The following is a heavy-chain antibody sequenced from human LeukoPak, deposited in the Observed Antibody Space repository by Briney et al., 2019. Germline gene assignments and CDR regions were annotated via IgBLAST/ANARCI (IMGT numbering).Heavy chain of an antibody. V-gene: IGHV4-34*01. CDR3: ARSDVATSYFDY. CDR1: GGSFSGYY. J-gene: IGHJ4*02. CDR2: INHSGST. Sequence: SETLPLTCAVYGGSFSGYYWSWIRQPPGKGLEWIGEINHSGSTNYNPSLKSRVTISVDTSKNQFSLRLSSVTAADTAVYYCARSDVATSYFDYWGQGTLVTVSS. D-gene: IGHD5-12*01.